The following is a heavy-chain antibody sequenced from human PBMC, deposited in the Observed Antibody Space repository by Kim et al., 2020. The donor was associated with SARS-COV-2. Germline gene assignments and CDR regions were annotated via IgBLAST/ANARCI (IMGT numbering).Heavy chain of an antibody. Sequence: LTISRDNSKNTLYLQMNSLRAEDTAVYYCAKDGYYDSSGYYYGRYYFDYWGQGTLVTVSS. V-gene: IGHV3-33*06. CDR3: AKDGYYDSSGYYYGRYYFDY. J-gene: IGHJ4*02. D-gene: IGHD3-22*01.